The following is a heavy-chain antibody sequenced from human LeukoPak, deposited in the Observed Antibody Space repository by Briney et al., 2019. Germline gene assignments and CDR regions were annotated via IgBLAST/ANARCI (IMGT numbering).Heavy chain of an antibody. D-gene: IGHD6-13*01. CDR2: ISPSGGST. V-gene: IGHV1-69*06. J-gene: IGHJ4*02. CDR1: GGTFSSFS. Sequence: GASVKVSCKASGGTFSSFSVTWVRHAPGQGLEWMGVISPSGGSTTYAQKFQGRVTITADKSTSTAYMELSSLRSEDTAVYYCARGPQVAAARHWGQGTLVTVSS. CDR3: ARGPQVAAARH.